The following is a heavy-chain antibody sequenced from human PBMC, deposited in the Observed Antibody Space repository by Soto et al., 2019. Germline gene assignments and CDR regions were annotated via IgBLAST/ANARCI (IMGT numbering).Heavy chain of an antibody. CDR3: ARTTGDYVAFDI. J-gene: IGHJ3*02. CDR2: IYYSGST. Sequence: PSETLSLTCTVSGGSISSYYWSWIRQPPGKGLEWIGYIYYSGSTNYNPSLKSRVTISVDTSKNQFSLKLSSVTAADTAVYYRARTTGDYVAFDIWGQGTMVTVSS. D-gene: IGHD4-17*01. V-gene: IGHV4-59*01. CDR1: GGSISSYY.